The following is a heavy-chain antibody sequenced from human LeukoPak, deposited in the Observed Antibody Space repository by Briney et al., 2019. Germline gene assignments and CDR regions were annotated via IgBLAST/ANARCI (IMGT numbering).Heavy chain of an antibody. J-gene: IGHJ6*02. V-gene: IGHV1-46*01. CDR3: ARDLSRVYSRRVYGMDV. CDR1: GYTFTSYY. Sequence: ASVKVSCKASGYTFTSYYMHWMRQAPGQGLEWMGIYNPSGGSTSYAQNFQGRVTMTRDTSTSTAYMELSSLRSEDTAVYYCARDLSRVYSRRVYGMDVWGQGTTVTVSS. CDR2: YNPSGGST. D-gene: IGHD6-13*01.